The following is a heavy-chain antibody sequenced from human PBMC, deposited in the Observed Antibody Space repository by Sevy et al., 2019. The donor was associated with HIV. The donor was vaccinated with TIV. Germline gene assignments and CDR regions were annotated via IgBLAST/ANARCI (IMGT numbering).Heavy chain of an antibody. Sequence: SETLSLTRAVYGGSFSGYYWSWIRQPPGKGLEWIGEINHSGSTNYNPALKSRVTISVDTSKNQFSRKLSSVTAADTAVYYGARGSYRYCSGGSCYRSGFDYWGQGTLVTVSS. CDR1: GGSFSGYY. D-gene: IGHD2-15*01. V-gene: IGHV4-34*01. CDR2: INHSGST. J-gene: IGHJ4*02. CDR3: ARGSYRYCSGGSCYRSGFDY.